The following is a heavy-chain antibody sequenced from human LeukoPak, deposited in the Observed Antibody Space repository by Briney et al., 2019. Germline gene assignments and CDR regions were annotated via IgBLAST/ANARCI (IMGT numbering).Heavy chain of an antibody. J-gene: IGHJ6*03. CDR2: IIPIFGTA. V-gene: IGHV1-69*05. CDR3: ARDDGPDCSSTSCPLNYYYYMDV. D-gene: IGHD2-2*01. CDR1: GGTFSSYA. Sequence: ASVTVSCKASGGTFSSYAISWVRQAPGQGLEWMGGIIPIFGTANYAQKFQGRVTITTDESTSTAYMELSSLRSEDTAVYYCARDDGPDCSSTSCPLNYYYYMDVWGKGTTVTVSS.